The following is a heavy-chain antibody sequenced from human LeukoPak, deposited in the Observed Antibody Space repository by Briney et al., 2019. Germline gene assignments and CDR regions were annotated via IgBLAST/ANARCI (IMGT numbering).Heavy chain of an antibody. J-gene: IGHJ3*02. Sequence: GGSLRLSCAASGFTFDDYAMHWVRQAPGKGLEWVSGISWNSGSIGYADSVKGRFTISRDNAKNSLYLQMNSLRAEDTALYYCAKDPGSSRSEAFDIWGQGTMVTVSS. CDR1: GFTFDDYA. CDR2: ISWNSGSI. CDR3: AKDPGSSRSEAFDI. D-gene: IGHD6-13*01. V-gene: IGHV3-9*01.